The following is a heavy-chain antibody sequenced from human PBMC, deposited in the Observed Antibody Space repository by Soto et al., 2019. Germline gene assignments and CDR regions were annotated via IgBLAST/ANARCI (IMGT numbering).Heavy chain of an antibody. CDR2: IYYSVST. CDR1: GGSISSGDYY. J-gene: IGHJ4*02. V-gene: IGHV4-30-4*01. D-gene: IGHD2-2*01. CDR3: ARAIVVVPAAEYYFDY. Sequence: QVQLQESGPGLVKPSQTLSLTCTVSGGSISSGDYYWSWIRQPPGKGLEWIGYIYYSVSTYYNPSLKSRLTISVDPSKNQFSLKLSSVTAADTAVYYCARAIVVVPAAEYYFDYWGQGTLVTVSS.